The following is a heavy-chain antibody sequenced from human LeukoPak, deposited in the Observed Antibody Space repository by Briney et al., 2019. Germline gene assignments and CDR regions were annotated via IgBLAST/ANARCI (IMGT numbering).Heavy chain of an antibody. J-gene: IGHJ5*02. CDR2: INHSGST. CDR3: ARGGGVVSWFDP. Sequence: SETLSLTCAVYGGSFSGYYWSWIRQPPGKGLEWIGEINHSGSTNYNPSLKSRVTISVDTSKNQFSLKLSSVTAADTAVYYCARGGGVVSWFDPWGQGTLVTVSS. CDR1: GGSFSGYY. D-gene: IGHD3-16*01. V-gene: IGHV4-34*01.